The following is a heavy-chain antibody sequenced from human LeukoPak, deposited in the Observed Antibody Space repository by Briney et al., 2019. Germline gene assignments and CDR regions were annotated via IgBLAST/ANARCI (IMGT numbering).Heavy chain of an antibody. J-gene: IGHJ4*02. CDR2: IRSEIGGGTT. Sequence: GGSLRLSCAASGFTFTNAWMSWVRQAPGKGLELVGRIRSEIGGGTTDYAAPVKGRFTISRDDSTNTLYLQMTSLKTDDTALYYCASDVPENAAQIDYWGQGTLVTVSS. V-gene: IGHV3-15*01. CDR3: ASDVPENAAQIDY. CDR1: GFTFTNAW. D-gene: IGHD2-15*01.